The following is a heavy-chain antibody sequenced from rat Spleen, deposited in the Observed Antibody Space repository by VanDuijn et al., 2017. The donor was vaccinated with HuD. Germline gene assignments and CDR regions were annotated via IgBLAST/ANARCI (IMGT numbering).Heavy chain of an antibody. Sequence: EVQLVESGGGLVQPGRSLKLSCEVSGFTFNNYDMAWVSQAPTKGLEWVASISTGGGNTYYRDSVKGRFTISRDNAKNTLYLQMDSLRSEDTATYYCARHRHYSAHYFDYWGQGVMVTVSS. CDR2: ISTGGGNT. CDR1: GFTFNNYD. J-gene: IGHJ2*01. D-gene: IGHD1-1*01. CDR3: ARHRHYSAHYFDY. V-gene: IGHV5S13*01.